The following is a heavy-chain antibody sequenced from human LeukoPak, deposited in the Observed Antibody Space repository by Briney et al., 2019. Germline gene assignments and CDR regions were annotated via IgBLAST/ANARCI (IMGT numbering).Heavy chain of an antibody. J-gene: IGHJ4*02. D-gene: IGHD6-6*01. CDR2: IYYSGST. V-gene: IGHV4-39*01. Sequence: SETLSLTCTVSGGSISSSSYSWGWIRQPPGKGLEWIGSIYYSGSTYYNPSLKSRVTISVDTSKNQFSLKLSSVTAADTAVYYCARRRVAARLTLDYWGQGTLVTVSS. CDR3: ARRRVAARLTLDY. CDR1: GGSISSSSYS.